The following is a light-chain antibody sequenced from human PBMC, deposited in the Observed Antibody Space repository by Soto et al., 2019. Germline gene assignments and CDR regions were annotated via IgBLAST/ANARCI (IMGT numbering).Light chain of an antibody. V-gene: IGKV2-28*01. CDR3: MQTFQTPYT. CDR1: QSLLYGAGYMY. CDR2: LGS. J-gene: IGKJ2*01. Sequence: DIVMTQSPLSLPVTPGEPASISCRSSQSLLYGAGYMYVDWYLQKPGQPPHLLIFLGSNRASGVPDRFSGSGSGTDFTLTISRVETEDVGIYYCMQTFQTPYTFGLGTTVEIK.